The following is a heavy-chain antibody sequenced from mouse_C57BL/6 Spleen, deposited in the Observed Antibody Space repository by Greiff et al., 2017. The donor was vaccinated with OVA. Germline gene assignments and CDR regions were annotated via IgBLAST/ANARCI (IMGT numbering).Heavy chain of an antibody. CDR3: ARHGGSSYDYAMDY. V-gene: IGHV5-9*01. CDR2: ISGGGGNT. J-gene: IGHJ4*01. Sequence: EVKLMESGGGLVKPGGSLKLSCAASGFTFSSYTMSWVRQTPEKRLEWVATISGGGGNTYYPDSVKGRFTISRDNAKNTLYLQMSSLRSEDTALYYCARHGGSSYDYAMDYWGQGTSVTVSS. CDR1: GFTFSSYT. D-gene: IGHD1-1*01.